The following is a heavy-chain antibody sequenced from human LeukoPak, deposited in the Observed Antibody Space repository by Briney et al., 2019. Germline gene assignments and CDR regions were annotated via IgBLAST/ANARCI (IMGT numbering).Heavy chain of an antibody. J-gene: IGHJ2*01. CDR1: GGSISSYY. CDR3: ARDPLDCSGGSCPYWYFDL. Sequence: PSETLSLTCTVSGGSISSYYWSWIRQPAGKGLEWIGRIYTSGSTNYNPSLKSRVTMSVDTSKNQFSLTLSSVTAADTAVYYCARDPLDCSGGSCPYWYFDLWGRGTLVTVSS. D-gene: IGHD2-15*01. CDR2: IYTSGST. V-gene: IGHV4-4*07.